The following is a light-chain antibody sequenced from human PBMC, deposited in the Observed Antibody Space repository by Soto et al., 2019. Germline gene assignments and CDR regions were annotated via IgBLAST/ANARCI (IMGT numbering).Light chain of an antibody. Sequence: QSALTQPASVSGSPGQSITISCTGTSSDVGGYKYVSWYQQHPGKAPKLIIYDVSNRPSRVSNCFSGSKSGNTAPLTISGLQAEDEADYYCSSYTSSNSFLFGGGTKLTVL. CDR3: SSYTSSNSFL. J-gene: IGLJ2*01. V-gene: IGLV2-14*03. CDR1: SSDVGGYKY. CDR2: DVS.